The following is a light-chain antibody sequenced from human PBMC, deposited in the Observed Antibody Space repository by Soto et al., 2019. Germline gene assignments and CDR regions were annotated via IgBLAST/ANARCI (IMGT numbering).Light chain of an antibody. CDR1: QSISNF. Sequence: DIQMTQSPSTLSASVGDRVTITCRASQSISNFLAWYQRRPGKAPKLLIYRASGLERGVPSRFIGGGSGTEFTFTISSLQPDDFATYFCQHFYTYPITFGGGTKVEIK. V-gene: IGKV1-5*03. CDR3: QHFYTYPIT. J-gene: IGKJ4*01. CDR2: RAS.